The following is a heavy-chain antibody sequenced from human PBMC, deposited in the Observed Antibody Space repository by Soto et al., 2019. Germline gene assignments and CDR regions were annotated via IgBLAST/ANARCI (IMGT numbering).Heavy chain of an antibody. V-gene: IGHV1-69*06. Sequence: GASVKVSCKASGGTFSSYAISWVRQAPGQGLEWMGGIIPIFGTANYAQKFQGRVTITADKSTSTAYMELSSLRSEDTAVYYCAGVIYGYSSGWYDYWGQGTLVTVSS. D-gene: IGHD6-19*01. J-gene: IGHJ4*02. CDR2: IIPIFGTA. CDR3: AGVIYGYSSGWYDY. CDR1: GGTFSSYA.